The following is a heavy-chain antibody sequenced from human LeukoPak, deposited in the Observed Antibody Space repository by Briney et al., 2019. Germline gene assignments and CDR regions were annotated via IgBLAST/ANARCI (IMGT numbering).Heavy chain of an antibody. V-gene: IGHV1-24*01. CDR3: ATLDSYYDTSGRPLLPD. CDR2: FNREDDAP. J-gene: IGHJ4*02. Sequence: ASVKVSCKVSGYSVNELSMHWVRQAPGLGLEWMGGFNREDDAPVYAQQFQGRVTMTEDTSTDTAYMELSSLRSEDTALYYCATLDSYYDTSGRPLLPDWGQETLVTVSS. CDR1: GYSVNELS. D-gene: IGHD3-22*01.